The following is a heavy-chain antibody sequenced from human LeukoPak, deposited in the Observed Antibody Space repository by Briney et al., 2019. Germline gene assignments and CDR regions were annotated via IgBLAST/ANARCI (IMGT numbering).Heavy chain of an antibody. CDR1: GFTFSNYV. J-gene: IGHJ5*02. CDR3: ARLNTGWFDP. V-gene: IGHV3-23*01. CDR2: ICGSGDST. Sequence: GGSLRLSCAASGFTFSNYVMSWVRQAPGKGLEWVSGICGSGDSTYYADSVKGRFTISRDNSKNTLYLQMNSLRAGDTAVYYCARLNTGWFDPWGQGTLVTVSS. D-gene: IGHD1/OR15-1a*01.